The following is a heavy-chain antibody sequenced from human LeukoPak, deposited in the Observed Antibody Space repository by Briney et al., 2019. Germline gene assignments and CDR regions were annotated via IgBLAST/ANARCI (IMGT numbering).Heavy chain of an antibody. CDR2: IYHSGST. D-gene: IGHD1-1*01. J-gene: IGHJ6*03. CDR3: ARDMRQQLRFYYMDV. V-gene: IGHV4-30-2*01. CDR1: GGSISSGGYS. Sequence: SQTLSLTCAVSGGSISSGGYSWSWIRQPPGKGLEWIGYIYHSGSTYYNPSLKSRVTISVDRSKNQFSLVLNSVTAADTAVYYCARDMRQQLRFYYMDVWGKGTTVTVSS.